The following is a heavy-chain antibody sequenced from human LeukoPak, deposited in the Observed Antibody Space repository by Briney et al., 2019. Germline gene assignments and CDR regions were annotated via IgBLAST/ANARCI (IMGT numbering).Heavy chain of an antibody. V-gene: IGHV3-53*01. J-gene: IGHJ4*02. CDR1: GFTVSSNY. CDR3: ARERSYAY. CDR2: IYSGGTT. D-gene: IGHD1-26*01. Sequence: PGGSLRLSCAASGFTVSSNYMSWVRQAPGKGLEWVSLIYSGGTTYYAESVKGRFTISRDNSKNTLYLQMNSLRAEDTAVYYCARERSYAYWGQGTLVTVSS.